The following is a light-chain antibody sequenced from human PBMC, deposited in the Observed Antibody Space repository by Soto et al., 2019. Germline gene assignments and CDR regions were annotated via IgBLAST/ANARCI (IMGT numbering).Light chain of an antibody. CDR3: SLYTRENNYV. CDR2: EAS. V-gene: IGLV2-18*01. J-gene: IGLJ1*01. Sequence: QSALTQPPSVSGSPGQSVTISCTGTSTDFVSYNRVSWYQQPPGTAPKLIIYEASNRPSGVPDRFSGSKSGNTASLTISGLQAADEADYYCSLYTRENNYVLGTGPKV. CDR1: STDFVSYNR.